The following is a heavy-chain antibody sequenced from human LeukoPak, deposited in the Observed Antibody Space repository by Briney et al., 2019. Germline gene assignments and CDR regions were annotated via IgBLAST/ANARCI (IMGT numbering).Heavy chain of an antibody. J-gene: IGHJ4*02. Sequence: GESLKISCKGSGYSFTTYWIAWVRQMPGKGLEWMGIIYPGDSDTRFSPSFQGQVTISADKSISTAYLQWTSLKASDSAMYYCARVLIRGDEIDYWGQGTLVTVSS. CDR1: GYSFTTYW. CDR3: ARVLIRGDEIDY. D-gene: IGHD2-21*01. CDR2: IYPGDSDT. V-gene: IGHV5-51*01.